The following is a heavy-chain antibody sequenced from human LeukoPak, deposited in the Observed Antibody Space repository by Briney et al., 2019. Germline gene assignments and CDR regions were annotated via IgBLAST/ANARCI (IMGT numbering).Heavy chain of an antibody. D-gene: IGHD3-3*01. CDR3: AREGEKTYYDFWSGYYNPLFDY. CDR1: GFTFSRYW. V-gene: IGHV3-7*01. Sequence: GGSLRLSCAASGFTFSRYWMSWVRQAPGKGLEWVANIKQDGSEKYYVDSVKGRFTISRDNAKNSLYLQMNSLRAEDTAVYYCAREGEKTYYDFWSGYYNPLFDYWGQGTLVTVSS. CDR2: IKQDGSEK. J-gene: IGHJ4*02.